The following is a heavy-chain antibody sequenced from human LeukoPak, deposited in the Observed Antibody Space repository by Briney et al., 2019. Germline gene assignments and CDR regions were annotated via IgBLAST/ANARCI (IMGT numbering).Heavy chain of an antibody. CDR3: ARVERSYYDY. CDR1: GFTVSTNS. V-gene: IGHV3-53*01. J-gene: IGHJ4*02. Sequence: GGSLRLSCTVSGFTVSTNSMSWVRQAPGKGLEWVSFIYSDNTHYSDSVKGRFTISRGNSKNTLYLQMNSLRAEDTAVYYCARVERSYYDYWGQGTLVTVSS. CDR2: IYSDNT.